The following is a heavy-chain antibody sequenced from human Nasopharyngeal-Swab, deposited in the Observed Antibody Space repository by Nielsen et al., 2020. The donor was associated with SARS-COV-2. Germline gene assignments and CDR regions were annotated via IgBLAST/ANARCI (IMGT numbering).Heavy chain of an antibody. V-gene: IGHV3-7*01. CDR2: IKQDGSEK. Sequence: VRQAPGKGLEWVANIKQDGSEKYYVDSVKGRFTISRDNAKNSLYLQMNSLRAEDTAVYYCARGGGSYPYWGQGTLVTVSS. CDR3: ARGGGSYPY. D-gene: IGHD1-26*01. J-gene: IGHJ4*02.